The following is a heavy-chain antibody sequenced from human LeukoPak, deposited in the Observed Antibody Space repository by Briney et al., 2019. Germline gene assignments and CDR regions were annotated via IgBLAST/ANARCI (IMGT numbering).Heavy chain of an antibody. J-gene: IGHJ6*02. D-gene: IGHD3-10*01. CDR3: ARPSDGWFGEQFGGMDV. V-gene: IGHV1-8*01. CDR1: GYTVTSYD. Sequence: ASVKVSCKASGYTVTSYDINWVRQATGQGLEWMGWMNPNSGNTGYAQKFQGRVTMTRNTSISTAYMELSSLRSEDTAVYYCARPSDGWFGEQFGGMDVWGQGTTVTVSS. CDR2: MNPNSGNT.